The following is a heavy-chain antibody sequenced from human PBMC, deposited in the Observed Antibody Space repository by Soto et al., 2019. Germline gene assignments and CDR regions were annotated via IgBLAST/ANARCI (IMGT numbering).Heavy chain of an antibody. CDR1: GGSISSGGYY. CDR2: IYYSGST. J-gene: IGHJ4*02. D-gene: IGHD5-18*01. Sequence: QVQLQESGPALVKPSQTLSLTCTVSGGSISSGGYYWSWIRQHPGKGLEWIGYIYYSGSTYYNPSLKSRVTISVDTSKNQFSLKLSSVTAADTAVYYCAASRPTAMARHFDYWGQGTLVTVSS. CDR3: AASRPTAMARHFDY. V-gene: IGHV4-31*03.